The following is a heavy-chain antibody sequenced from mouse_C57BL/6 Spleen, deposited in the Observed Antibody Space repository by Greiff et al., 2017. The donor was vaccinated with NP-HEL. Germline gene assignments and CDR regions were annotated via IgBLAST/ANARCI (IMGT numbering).Heavy chain of an antibody. D-gene: IGHD1-1*01. CDR1: GYTFTSYW. J-gene: IGHJ2*01. Sequence: QVQLKQPGAELVRPGTSVKLSCKASGYTFTSYWMHWVKQRPGQGLEWIGVIDPSDSYTNYNQKFKGKATLTVDTSSSTAYMQLSSLTSEDSAVYYCARATVAPDYWGQGTTLTVSS. V-gene: IGHV1-59*01. CDR3: ARATVAPDY. CDR2: IDPSDSYT.